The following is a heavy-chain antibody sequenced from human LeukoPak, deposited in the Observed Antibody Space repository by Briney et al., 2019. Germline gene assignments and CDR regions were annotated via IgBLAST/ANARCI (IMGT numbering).Heavy chain of an antibody. CDR3: ARMGDVDIVATINGAFDI. Sequence: ASVKVSCKASGYTFTSYGISWVRQAPGQGLEWMGWISAYNGNTNYAQKLQGRVTMTTDTSTSTAYMELSSLRSEDTAVYYCARMGDVDIVATINGAFDIWGQGTMVTVSS. D-gene: IGHD5-12*01. CDR2: ISAYNGNT. CDR1: GYTFTSYG. J-gene: IGHJ3*02. V-gene: IGHV1-18*04.